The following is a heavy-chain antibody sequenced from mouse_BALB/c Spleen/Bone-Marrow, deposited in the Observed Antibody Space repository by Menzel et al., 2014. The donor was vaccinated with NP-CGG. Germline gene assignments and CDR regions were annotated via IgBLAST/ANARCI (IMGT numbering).Heavy chain of an antibody. CDR3: ARWEYYAMDY. CDR1: GFNIXDTY. CDR2: IDPANGNT. J-gene: IGHJ4*01. D-gene: IGHD4-1*01. V-gene: IGHV14-3*02. Sequence: VQLQQSGAELVKPGASVKLSCTASGFNIXDTYMHWVKQRPEQGLEWIGRIDPANGNTKYDPKLQGKATITADTSSNTAYLQLSSLTSEDTAVYYCARWEYYAMDYWGQGTSVTVSS.